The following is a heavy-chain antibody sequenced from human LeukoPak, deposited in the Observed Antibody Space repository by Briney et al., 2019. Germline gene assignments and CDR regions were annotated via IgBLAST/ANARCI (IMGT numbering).Heavy chain of an antibody. CDR3: AKDLDAIVVVPAAMIY. V-gene: IGHV3-30*18. CDR1: GFTFSNYG. CDR2: ISYDGTSK. J-gene: IGHJ4*02. D-gene: IGHD2-2*01. Sequence: PGGSLRLSCAASGFTFSNYGMHWVRQAPGKGLEWVALISYDGTSKYYADSVKGRFTISRDNSKNTLYLQMNSLRAEDTAVYYCAKDLDAIVVVPAAMIYWGQGTLVTVSS.